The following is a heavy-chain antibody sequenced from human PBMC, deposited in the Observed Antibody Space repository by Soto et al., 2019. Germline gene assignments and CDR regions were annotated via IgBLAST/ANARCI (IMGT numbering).Heavy chain of an antibody. J-gene: IGHJ4*02. Sequence: EVQLVESGGVVVQPGGSLTLSCAASGFTFDDYIMHWVRQAPGKGLEWVSLISWDGGTTYYADSVKGRFTISRDNSKNSLYLQMNSLRTEDTALYYCAKDGNSGSYYLFDYWGQGTLVTVSS. D-gene: IGHD1-26*01. V-gene: IGHV3-43*01. CDR2: ISWDGGTT. CDR3: AKDGNSGSYYLFDY. CDR1: GFTFDDYI.